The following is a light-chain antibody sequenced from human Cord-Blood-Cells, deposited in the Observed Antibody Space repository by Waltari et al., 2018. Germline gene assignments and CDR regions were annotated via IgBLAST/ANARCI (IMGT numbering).Light chain of an antibody. CDR3: VLYMGSGIWV. CDR1: SVSVCTSSY. Sequence: QTVVTQEPSFSVSPGGTVTLTCGLRSVSVCTSSYPRWSQQTPGQAPRTLIHSTNARSSGVPDRFSGSILGNKAALTITGAQADDESDYYCVLYMGSGIWVFGGGTKLTVL. J-gene: IGLJ3*02. V-gene: IGLV8-61*01. CDR2: STN.